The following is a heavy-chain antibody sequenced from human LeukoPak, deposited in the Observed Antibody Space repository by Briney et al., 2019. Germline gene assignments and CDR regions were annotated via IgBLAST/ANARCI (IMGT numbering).Heavy chain of an antibody. CDR1: GGSISSSTW. Sequence: PSGTLSLTCAVSGGSISSSTWWSWVRQPPGKWLECIGDIYHSGTTNYNPSLKSRVTISVDKSKNQFSLKLTSVTAADTAVYYCTRAASSGPLFTYHMDVWGKGTTVTVSS. CDR2: IYHSGTT. CDR3: TRAASSGPLFTYHMDV. J-gene: IGHJ6*03. V-gene: IGHV4-4*02. D-gene: IGHD3-22*01.